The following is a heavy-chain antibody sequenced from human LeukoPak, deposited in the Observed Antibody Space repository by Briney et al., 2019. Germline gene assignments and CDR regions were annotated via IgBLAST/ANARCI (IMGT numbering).Heavy chain of an antibody. J-gene: IGHJ4*02. CDR3: ARDYYEETTGPLDY. D-gene: IGHD3-3*01. CDR1: VGSISSGTSY. V-gene: IGHV4-39*07. Sequence: SGTLSLTRTVSVGSISSGTSYWGWIRHPPGKGLEWIGSIYYSGSTSYNPSLKSRVTISVDTSKNQFSLNLNSVPAADPAGYFCARDYYEETTGPLDYGGQGTPLTASS. CDR2: IYYSGST.